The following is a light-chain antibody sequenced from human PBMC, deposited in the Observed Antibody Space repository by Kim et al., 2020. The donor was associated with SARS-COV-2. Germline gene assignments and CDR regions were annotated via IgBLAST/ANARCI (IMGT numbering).Light chain of an antibody. J-gene: IGKJ2*01. V-gene: IGKV3-20*01. CDR3: QPYVTSPYT. Sequence: EIGLTQTPGTLSLSPGERATLSCRASQSVSSSYLAWYQQKPGQAPRLLIDGASSRATGIPDRFSGSGSGTDFTLTISRLEPEDFVVSYCQPYVTSPYTFGQGTKLEI. CDR2: GAS. CDR1: QSVSSSY.